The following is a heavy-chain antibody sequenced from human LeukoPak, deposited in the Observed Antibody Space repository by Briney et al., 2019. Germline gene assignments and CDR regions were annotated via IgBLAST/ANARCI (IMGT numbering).Heavy chain of an antibody. CDR3: ARASSGYYVPVFDY. CDR1: GGSISSYY. D-gene: IGHD3-22*01. V-gene: IGHV4-59*01. CDR2: IYYSGST. J-gene: IGHJ4*02. Sequence: SETLSLTCTVSGGSISSYYWSWIRQPPGKGLEWIGYIYYSGSTNYNPSLKSRVTISVDTSKNQFSLKLSYVTAADTAVYYCARASSGYYVPVFDYWGQGTLVTVSS.